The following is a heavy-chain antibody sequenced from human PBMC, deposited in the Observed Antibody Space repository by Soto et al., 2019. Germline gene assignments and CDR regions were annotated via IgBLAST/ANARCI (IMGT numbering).Heavy chain of an antibody. CDR2: IFSNDEK. Sequence: HVTLKESGPVLVKPTETLTLTCTVSGFSLSNARMGVSWIRQPPVTALEWLAHIFSNDEKSYSTSLKSWLTLPNDTSKSQVGLTMTTLDPVDTATYYGAPIVKVRGLNKYVTDVWGQETTVTVSS. J-gene: IGHJ6*02. D-gene: IGHD3-10*01. V-gene: IGHV2-26*01. CDR3: APIVKVRGLNKYVTDV. CDR1: GFSLSNARMG.